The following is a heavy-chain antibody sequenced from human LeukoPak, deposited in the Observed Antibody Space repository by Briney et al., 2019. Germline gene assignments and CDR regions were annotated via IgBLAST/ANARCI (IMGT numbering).Heavy chain of an antibody. Sequence: SETLSLTCTVSGYSISSGYYWGWIRQPPGKVLEWIGSIYHSGSTYYNPSLKSPATISVDTSKNQFSLKLSSVPAADTAVYYCARGAVLVGAAFDYWGQGTLVTVSS. V-gene: IGHV4-38-2*02. CDR1: GYSISSGYY. CDR3: ARGAVLVGAAFDY. CDR2: IYHSGST. D-gene: IGHD2-15*01. J-gene: IGHJ4*02.